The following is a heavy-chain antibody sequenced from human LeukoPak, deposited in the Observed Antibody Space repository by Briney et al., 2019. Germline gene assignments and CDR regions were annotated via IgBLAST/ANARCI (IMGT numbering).Heavy chain of an antibody. CDR2: MNPNSGNT. CDR3: ARKYYYDSSGYNGRSEFDP. CDR1: GYTFTSYD. Sequence: ASVKVSRKASGYTFTSYDINWVRQATGQGLEWMGWMNPNSGNTGYAQKFQGRVTMTRNTSISTAYMELSSLRSEDTAVYYCARKYYYDSSGYNGRSEFDPWGQGTLVTVSS. D-gene: IGHD3-22*01. V-gene: IGHV1-8*01. J-gene: IGHJ5*02.